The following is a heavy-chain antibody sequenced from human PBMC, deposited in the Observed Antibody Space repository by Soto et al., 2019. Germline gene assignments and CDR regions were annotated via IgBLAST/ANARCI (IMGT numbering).Heavy chain of an antibody. D-gene: IGHD3-10*01. J-gene: IGHJ3*02. V-gene: IGHV1-2*02. CDR1: GYTFTGYY. CDR3: ARGTEGLDAFDI. Sequence: ASVKVSCKASGYTFTGYYMHWVRQAPGQGLEWMGWTNPNSGGTNYAQKFQGRVTMTRDTSXXXXXXXXXXXXXXXTAVYYCARGTEGLDAFDIWGQGTMVTVSS. CDR2: TNPNSGGT.